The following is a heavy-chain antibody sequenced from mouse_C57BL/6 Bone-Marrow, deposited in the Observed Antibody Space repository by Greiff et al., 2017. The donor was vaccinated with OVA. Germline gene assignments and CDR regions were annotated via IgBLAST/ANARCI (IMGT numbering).Heavy chain of an antibody. V-gene: IGHV1-78*01. J-gene: IGHJ1*03. D-gene: IGHD1-1*01. Sequence: VQLQQSDAELVKPGASVKISCKVSGYTFTDHTIHWMKQRPEQGLEWIGYIYPRDGSTKYNEKFKGKATLTADKSSSTAYMQLNSLTSEDSAVYFCARDRIYYYGSRYFDVWGTGTTVTVSS. CDR3: ARDRIYYYGSRYFDV. CDR2: IYPRDGST. CDR1: GYTFTDHT.